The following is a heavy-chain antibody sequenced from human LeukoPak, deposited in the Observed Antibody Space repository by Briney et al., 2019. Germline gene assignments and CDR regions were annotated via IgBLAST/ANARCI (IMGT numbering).Heavy chain of an antibody. CDR2: IGTAGDT. Sequence: GGSLRLSCAASGFTFSSYDMHWVRQVTGKGLEWVSGIGTAGDTYYPDSVKGRFTISRDNSKNTLFLQMNSLRAEDTAVYYCAKDGLIVGATLLDYWGQGTLVTVSS. CDR3: AKDGLIVGATLLDY. D-gene: IGHD1-26*01. V-gene: IGHV3-13*01. CDR1: GFTFSSYD. J-gene: IGHJ4*02.